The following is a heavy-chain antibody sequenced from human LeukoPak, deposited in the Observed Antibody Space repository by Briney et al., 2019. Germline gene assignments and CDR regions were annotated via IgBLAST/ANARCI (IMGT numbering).Heavy chain of an antibody. CDR1: GGSFSDFY. Sequence: PSETLSLTCAVFGGSFSDFYWNWIRQPPGKGLEWIGEINHSGNTNSNPSLKSRVSISVDTSKNQVSLRLSAVTAADTAMYYCARPKAGYSSTDAFDIWGQGTMVTVSS. V-gene: IGHV4-34*01. J-gene: IGHJ3*02. D-gene: IGHD6-19*01. CDR3: ARPKAGYSSTDAFDI. CDR2: INHSGNT.